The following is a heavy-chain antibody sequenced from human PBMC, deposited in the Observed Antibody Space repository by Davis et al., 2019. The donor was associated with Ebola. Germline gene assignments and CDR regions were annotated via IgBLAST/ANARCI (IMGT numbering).Heavy chain of an antibody. CDR1: GFTFSHYW. CDR3: ARELTFLGSTMIVVVTQNAFDI. Sequence: GGSLRLSCAASGFTFSHYWMSWVRQAPGKGPEWVAIIKQDGSEKYYVDSVKGRFTISRDNAKNSLYLQMNSLRAEDTAVYYCARELTFLGSTMIVVVTQNAFDIWGQGTMVTVSS. J-gene: IGHJ3*02. V-gene: IGHV3-7*03. CDR2: IKQDGSEK. D-gene: IGHD3-22*01.